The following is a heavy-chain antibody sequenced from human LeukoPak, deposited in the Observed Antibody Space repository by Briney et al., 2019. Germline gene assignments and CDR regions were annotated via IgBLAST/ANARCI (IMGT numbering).Heavy chain of an antibody. J-gene: IGHJ4*02. Sequence: GASVKVSCKASGGTFSSYAISWVRQAPGQGLEWMGGIIPIFGTANYAQKFQGRVTITTDESTSTAYMELSSLRSEDTAVYYCARERGDGYNLEGDFDYWGQGTLVTVSS. CDR2: IIPIFGTA. D-gene: IGHD5-24*01. CDR1: GGTFSSYA. CDR3: ARERGDGYNLEGDFDY. V-gene: IGHV1-69*05.